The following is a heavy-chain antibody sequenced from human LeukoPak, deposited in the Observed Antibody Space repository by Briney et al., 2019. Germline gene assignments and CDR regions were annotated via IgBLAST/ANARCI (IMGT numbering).Heavy chain of an antibody. J-gene: IGHJ4*02. V-gene: IGHV3-20*04. CDR1: GFTFSSYG. Sequence: PGGSLRLSCAASGFTFSSYGMHWVRQAPGKGLEWVSGINWNGGTIGYADSVKGRFTISRDNAKNSLYLQMNSLRAEDTALYYCARYGFYCSSTSCYIFDNWGQGTLVTVSS. D-gene: IGHD2-2*02. CDR3: ARYGFYCSSTSCYIFDN. CDR2: INWNGGTI.